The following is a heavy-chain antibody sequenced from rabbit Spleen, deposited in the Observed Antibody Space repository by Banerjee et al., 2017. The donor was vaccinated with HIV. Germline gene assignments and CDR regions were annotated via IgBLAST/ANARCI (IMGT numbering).Heavy chain of an antibody. CDR3: VRDRANIGGDYGPYYFDL. CDR2: IDPLFINT. D-gene: IGHD2-1*01. V-gene: IGHV1S47*01. J-gene: IGHJ4*01. CDR1: GLSLSDKD. Sequence: QEQLVESGGGLVKPEGSLTLTCKGSGLSLSDKDVMCWVRQAPGKGLEWIGYIDPLFINTYYASWVNGRFTISRDDAQNTLYLQLNSLTAADTATYFCVRDRANIGGDYGPYYFDLWGPGTLVTVS.